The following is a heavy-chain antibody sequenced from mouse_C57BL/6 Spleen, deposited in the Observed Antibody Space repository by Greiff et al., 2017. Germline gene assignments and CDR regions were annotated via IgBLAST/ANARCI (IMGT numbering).Heavy chain of an antibody. Sequence: EVMLVDSGGGLVKPGGSLKLSCAASGFTFSSYAMSWVRQTPEKRLEWVATISDGGSYTYYPDNVKGRFTISRDNAKNNLYLQMSHLKSEDTAMYYCARDFDYWGQGTTLTVSS. CDR1: GFTFSSYA. CDR2: ISDGGSYT. V-gene: IGHV5-4*01. J-gene: IGHJ2*01. CDR3: ARDFDY.